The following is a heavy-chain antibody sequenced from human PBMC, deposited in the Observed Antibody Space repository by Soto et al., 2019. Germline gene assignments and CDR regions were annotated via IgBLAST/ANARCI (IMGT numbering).Heavy chain of an antibody. V-gene: IGHV3-23*01. J-gene: IGHJ5*02. CDR1: RFTFSDYA. Sequence: DVQLLESGGGLVQPGGSLTLSCAASRFTFSDYAMNWVRQAPGKGLEWVSAIGGVGGDTYYADSVKGRFTISRDNSKNTLYLKMNGLRDEDTALYYCAKDAVVYNGKGDWFDPGGQGPLVTVSS. CDR2: IGGVGGDT. D-gene: IGHD1-26*01. CDR3: AKDAVVYNGKGDWFDP.